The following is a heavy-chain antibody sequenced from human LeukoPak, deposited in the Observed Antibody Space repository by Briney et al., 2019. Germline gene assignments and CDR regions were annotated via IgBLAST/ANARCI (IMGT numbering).Heavy chain of an antibody. Sequence: ASVKVSCKASGYTLTGYYMHWVRQAPGQGLEWMGWINPNSGGTNYAQKFQGRVTMTRDTSISTAYMELSRLRSDDTAVYYCARRYSSSSDFDYWGQGTLVTVSS. D-gene: IGHD6-6*01. CDR1: GYTLTGYY. CDR3: ARRYSSSSDFDY. J-gene: IGHJ4*02. CDR2: INPNSGGT. V-gene: IGHV1-2*02.